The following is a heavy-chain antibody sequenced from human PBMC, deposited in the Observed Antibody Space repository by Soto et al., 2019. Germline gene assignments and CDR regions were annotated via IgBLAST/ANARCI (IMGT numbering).Heavy chain of an antibody. CDR1: GGSISSYY. D-gene: IGHD2-2*01. CDR3: ARGPRYCSSTSCLYYYYGMDV. CDR2: IYYSGST. V-gene: IGHV4-59*08. Sequence: QVQLQESGPGLVKPSETLSLTYTVSGGSISSYYWSWIRQPPGKGLEWIGYIYYSGSTNYNPSLKSRVTISVDTSKNQFSLKLSSVTAADTAVYYCARGPRYCSSTSCLYYYYGMDVWGQGTTVTVSS. J-gene: IGHJ6*02.